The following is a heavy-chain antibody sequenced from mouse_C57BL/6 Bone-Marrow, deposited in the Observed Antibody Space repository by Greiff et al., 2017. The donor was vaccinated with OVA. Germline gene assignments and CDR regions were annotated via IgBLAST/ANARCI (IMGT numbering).Heavy chain of an antibody. D-gene: IGHD1-1*01. CDR2: IFPGSGST. CDR3: AFGGATVVEKAWFAY. CDR1: GYTFTDYY. Sequence: VQLQQSGPELVKPGASVKISCKASGYTFTDYYINWVKQRPGQGLEWIGWIFPGSGSTYYNEKFKGKATLTVDKSSSTAYMLLSSLTSEDSAVYYCAFGGATVVEKAWFAYWGQGTLVTVSA. V-gene: IGHV1-75*01. J-gene: IGHJ3*01.